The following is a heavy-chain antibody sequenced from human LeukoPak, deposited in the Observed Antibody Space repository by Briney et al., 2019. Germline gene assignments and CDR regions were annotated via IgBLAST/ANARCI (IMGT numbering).Heavy chain of an antibody. CDR2: LYYSGNT. CDR1: GGSISSYY. Sequence: SETLSHTCTVSGGSISSYYWHWIRQPPGKGLEWIGYLYYSGNTYYNPSLKSRVTMSVDTSKNQFSLKLSSVTAADTAVYFCARAAYCGGDCYYYFDYWGQGTLVTVSS. J-gene: IGHJ4*02. V-gene: IGHV4-59*01. CDR3: ARAAYCGGDCYYYFDY. D-gene: IGHD2-21*02.